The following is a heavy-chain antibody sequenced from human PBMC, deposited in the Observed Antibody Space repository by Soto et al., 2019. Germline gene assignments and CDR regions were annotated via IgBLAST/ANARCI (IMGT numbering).Heavy chain of an antibody. V-gene: IGHV3-9*01. J-gene: IGHJ3*02. CDR3: AKDIVATQGTSVAFDI. Sequence: EVPLVESGGGLVQPGRSLRLSCAASGFTFDDYAMHWVRQAPGKGLEWVSSISWNSGYIGYADSVKGRFTISRDNAKNSLYLQMNSLRAEDTALYYCAKDIVATQGTSVAFDIWGQGTMVTVSS. CDR2: ISWNSGYI. CDR1: GFTFDDYA. D-gene: IGHD5-12*01.